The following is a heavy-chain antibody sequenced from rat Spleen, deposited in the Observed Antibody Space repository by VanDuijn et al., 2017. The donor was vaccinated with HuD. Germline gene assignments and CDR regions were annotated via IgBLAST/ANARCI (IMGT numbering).Heavy chain of an antibody. CDR1: GFTFSSFP. J-gene: IGHJ3*01. V-gene: IGHV5-29*01. Sequence: EVQLVESGGGLVQPGRSLKLSCAASGFTFSSFPMAWVRQGPTKGLEWVATMSYGDRSGHSSTYYRDSVKGRFTISRDNAKSTLYLQMDSLRSEDTASYYCARQRGPSWFAYWGQGSLVTVSS. D-gene: IGHD3-1*01. CDR3: ARQRGPSWFAY. CDR2: MSYGDRSGHSST.